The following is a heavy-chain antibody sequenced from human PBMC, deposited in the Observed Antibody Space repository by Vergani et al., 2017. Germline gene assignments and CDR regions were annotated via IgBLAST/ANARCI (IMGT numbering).Heavy chain of an antibody. V-gene: IGHV4-59*01. CDR1: GDSISPYY. D-gene: IGHD3-16*02. J-gene: IGHJ5*01. CDR2: IYYTGST. CDR3: ARDHSLLGELSHWFDS. Sequence: QVHLQESGPGLVKPSETLSLTCTVSGDSISPYYWSWLRQPPGKGLEFIGYIYYTGSTNYNPSLKSRVTISVDTPKNQLSLRLSSVTAADTAVYYCARDHSLLGELSHWFDSWGQGTLVTVSS.